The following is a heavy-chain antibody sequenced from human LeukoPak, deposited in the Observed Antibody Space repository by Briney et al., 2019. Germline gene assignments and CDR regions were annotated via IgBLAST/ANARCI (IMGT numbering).Heavy chain of an antibody. CDR3: ASITMVRGASGVDY. CDR1: GGTFSSYA. D-gene: IGHD3-10*01. J-gene: IGHJ4*02. Sequence: ASVKVSCKASGGTFSSYAISWVRQAPGQGLEWMGGIIPIFGTANYAQKFQGRVTITADKSTSTAYMELSRLRSDDTAVYYCASITMVRGASGVDYWGQGTLVTVSS. V-gene: IGHV1-69*06. CDR2: IIPIFGTA.